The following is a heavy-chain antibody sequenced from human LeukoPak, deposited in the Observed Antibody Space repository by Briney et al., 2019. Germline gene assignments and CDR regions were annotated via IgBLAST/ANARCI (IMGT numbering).Heavy chain of an antibody. CDR2: IFAGVGT. Sequence: GGSLRLSCAASGSTFSNNYMTWVRQAPGKGLEWVSIIFAGVGTYYADSVRGRFTISRDNSKNTLYLQMNSLEAEDAAVYYCARGDRGTGQHFDYWGQGTLVTVS. V-gene: IGHV3-53*01. D-gene: IGHD1-1*01. J-gene: IGHJ4*02. CDR3: ARGDRGTGQHFDY. CDR1: GSTFSNNY.